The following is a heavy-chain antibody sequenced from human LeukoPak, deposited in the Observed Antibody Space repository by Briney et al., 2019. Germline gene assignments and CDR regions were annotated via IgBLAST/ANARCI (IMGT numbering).Heavy chain of an antibody. CDR1: GGTFSSYA. CDR3: ARVPAPIVVVPAAIENYYYMDV. V-gene: IGHV1-69*05. D-gene: IGHD2-2*01. Sequence: SVKVSCKASGGTFSSYAISWVRQAPGQGLEWMGGIIPIFGTANYAQKLQGRVTMTTDTSTSTAYMELRSLRSDDTAVYYCARVPAPIVVVPAAIENYYYMDVWGKGTTVTVSS. CDR2: IIPIFGTA. J-gene: IGHJ6*03.